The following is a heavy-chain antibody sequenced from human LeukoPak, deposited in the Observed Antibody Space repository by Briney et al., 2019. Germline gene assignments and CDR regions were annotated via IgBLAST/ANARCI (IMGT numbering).Heavy chain of an antibody. Sequence: GGSLRLSCAASGFTFSIYAMSWVRQAPGKGLEWVSAISGSGGSTYYADSVKGRFTISRDNPKNTLFLQMNSLRAEDTAVYYCAKEDIVVVPAAMVWDYWGQGTLVTVSS. J-gene: IGHJ4*02. CDR2: ISGSGGST. CDR3: AKEDIVVVPAAMVWDY. V-gene: IGHV3-23*01. CDR1: GFTFSIYA. D-gene: IGHD2-2*01.